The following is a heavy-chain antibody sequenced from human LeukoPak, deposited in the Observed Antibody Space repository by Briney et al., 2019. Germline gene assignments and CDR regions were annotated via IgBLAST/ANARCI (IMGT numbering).Heavy chain of an antibody. Sequence: GGSLRLSCAASGFTFSSYYMNWVRQAPGKGLEWVSSISRTTNYTYYTDSVKGRFTISRDNAKNSLYLQMNSLTAEDTAVYYCTRVSYADGGYFDYWGQGTLVTVSS. D-gene: IGHD3-16*01. CDR3: TRVSYADGGYFDY. J-gene: IGHJ4*02. CDR1: GFTFSSYY. CDR2: ISRTTNYT. V-gene: IGHV3-21*01.